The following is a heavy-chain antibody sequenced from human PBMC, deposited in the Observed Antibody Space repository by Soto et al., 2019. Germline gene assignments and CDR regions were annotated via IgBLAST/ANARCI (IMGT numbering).Heavy chain of an antibody. CDR2: ISGYNSNT. J-gene: IGHJ6*02. Sequence: QVQLVQSRGEVKKPGASVKVSCKTSGYSFTTYGISWVRQAPGQGLEWMGWISGYNSNTNYAQNLQGRVTMTTDTSTSTAYMELRSLRSDDTAVYYCAREGPAPYYYYGMDVWGQGSTVTVSS. CDR3: AREGPAPYYYYGMDV. CDR1: GYSFTTYG. V-gene: IGHV1-18*01.